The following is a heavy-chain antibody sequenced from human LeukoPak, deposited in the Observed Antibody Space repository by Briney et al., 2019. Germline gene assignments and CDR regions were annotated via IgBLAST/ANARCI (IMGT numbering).Heavy chain of an antibody. V-gene: IGHV3-23*01. CDR2: IFGSGGSP. D-gene: IGHD5-18*01. J-gene: IGHJ4*02. CDR1: GFTFGGHA. Sequence: GGSLRLSCEASGFTFGGHAMYWVRQAPGKGLEWVAGIFGSGGSPHCADPVKGRFTISRDNSRNTVYLQINSLRAEDTAVYYCGKTTVGYSSGQKPAWPVDYWGQGTLVTVSS. CDR3: GKTTVGYSSGQKPAWPVDY.